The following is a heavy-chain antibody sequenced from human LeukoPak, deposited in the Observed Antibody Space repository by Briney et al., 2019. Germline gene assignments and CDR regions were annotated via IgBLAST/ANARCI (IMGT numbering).Heavy chain of an antibody. V-gene: IGHV3-9*03. Sequence: GGSLRLSCAASGFTFSSYGMHWVRQAPGKGLEWVSGISWNSGTIGYADSVKGRFTISRDNAKNSLYLQMNSLRAEDMALYYRAKAVNWVDAFDIWGQGTMVTVSS. D-gene: IGHD7-27*01. J-gene: IGHJ3*02. CDR1: GFTFSSYG. CDR3: AKAVNWVDAFDI. CDR2: ISWNSGTI.